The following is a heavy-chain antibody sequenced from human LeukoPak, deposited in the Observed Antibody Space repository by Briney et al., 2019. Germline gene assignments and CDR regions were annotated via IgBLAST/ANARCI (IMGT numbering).Heavy chain of an antibody. Sequence: GGSLRLSCAASGFTFSSYAMHWVRQAPGKGLEWVAVISYDGSNKYYADSVKGRFTISRDNSKNTLYLQMNSLRAEDTAVYYCAREGNSGYDSHPPDYHYYYGMDVWGKGTTVTVSS. CDR3: AREGNSGYDSHPPDYHYYYGMDV. CDR1: GFTFSSYA. V-gene: IGHV3-30*04. D-gene: IGHD5-12*01. J-gene: IGHJ6*04. CDR2: ISYDGSNK.